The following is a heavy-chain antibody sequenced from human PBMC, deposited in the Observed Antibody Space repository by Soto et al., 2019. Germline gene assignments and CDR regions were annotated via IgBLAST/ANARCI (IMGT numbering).Heavy chain of an antibody. CDR2: MNPNTGNT. D-gene: IGHD5-18*01. J-gene: IGHJ4*02. CDR1: GCTFTRYD. CDR3: VRESSYGLVY. Sequence: QVQLVQSGAEVKKPGASVKVSCKASGCTFTRYDINWVRQATGQGLEWMGWMNPNTGNTAYAQKFQGRVTMTRNTSISTAYMELSSLRSEDTAVYYCVRESSYGLVYWGPGTLVTVSS. V-gene: IGHV1-8*01.